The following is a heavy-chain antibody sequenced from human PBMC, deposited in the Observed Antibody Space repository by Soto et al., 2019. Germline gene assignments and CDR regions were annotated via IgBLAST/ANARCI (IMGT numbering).Heavy chain of an antibody. J-gene: IGHJ4*02. CDR1: GDSVCGNSAT. CDR2: TYHMSRCHV. D-gene: IGHD3-3*01. V-gene: IGHV6-1*01. CDR3: ARGPQDSVHVSYYTPSHVHS. Sequence: QVQLQQSGPVLVNPSHTLSLTCVLSGDSVCGNSATWNWIRQSPSRGLEWLGRTYHMSRCHVNSAQSETTRITISADTSESQFSLHLSSVTPDDTAVYFCARGPQDSVHVSYYTPSHVHSWGQGTLDNASS.